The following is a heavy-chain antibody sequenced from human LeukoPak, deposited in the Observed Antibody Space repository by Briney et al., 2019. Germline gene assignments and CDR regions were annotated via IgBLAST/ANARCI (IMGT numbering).Heavy chain of an antibody. J-gene: IGHJ4*02. CDR3: ARTRITVFGVTYYFDY. V-gene: IGHV4-61*02. D-gene: IGHD3-3*01. CDR2: IYTSGST. CDR1: GGSISSGSYY. Sequence: PSQTLSLTCTVSGGSISSGSYYWSWIRQPAGKGLEWIGRIYTSGSTNHNPSLKSRVTISVDTSKNQFSLKLSSVTAADTAVYYCARTRITVFGVTYYFDYWGQGTLVTVSS.